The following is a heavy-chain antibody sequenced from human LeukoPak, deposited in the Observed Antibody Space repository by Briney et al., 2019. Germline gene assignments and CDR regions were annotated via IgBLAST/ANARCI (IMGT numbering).Heavy chain of an antibody. V-gene: IGHV4-34*01. CDR1: GGSFSGYY. Sequence: SETLSLTCAVYGGSFSGYYWSWIRQPPGKGLEWIGEINHSGSTNYNPSLKSRVTISVDTSKNQFSLKLSSVTAADTAVYYCARRGSRIDSSGYYYYYYYMDVWGKGTTVTISS. CDR2: INHSGST. J-gene: IGHJ6*03. CDR3: ARRGSRIDSSGYYYYYYYMDV. D-gene: IGHD3-22*01.